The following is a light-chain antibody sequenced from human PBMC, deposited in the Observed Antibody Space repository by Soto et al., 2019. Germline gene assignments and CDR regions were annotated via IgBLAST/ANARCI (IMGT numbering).Light chain of an antibody. CDR3: SSYTTSNTLV. J-gene: IGLJ1*01. CDR2: EVS. CDR1: SSDVGGFNY. V-gene: IGLV2-14*01. Sequence: QSALTQPASVSGAPGQSIIISCTGTSSDVGGFNYVSWYQQFPGKAPKLMIYEVSNRPSGVSNRFSGSKSGNTASLTISGLQAEDEGDYYCSSYTTSNTLVFGNGTKVTVL.